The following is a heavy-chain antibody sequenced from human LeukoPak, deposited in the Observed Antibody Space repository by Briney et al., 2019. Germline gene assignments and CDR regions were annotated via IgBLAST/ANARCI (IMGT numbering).Heavy chain of an antibody. Sequence: PSETLSLTCTVSGGSISSSSYYWSWIRQHPGKGLEWIGYIYYSGSTYYNPSLKSRVTISVDTSKNQFSLKLSSVTAADTAVYYCARDRHDSSGYYYGDWGQGTLVTVSS. V-gene: IGHV4-31*03. D-gene: IGHD3-22*01. CDR3: ARDRHDSSGYYYGD. CDR1: GGSISSSSYY. J-gene: IGHJ4*02. CDR2: IYYSGST.